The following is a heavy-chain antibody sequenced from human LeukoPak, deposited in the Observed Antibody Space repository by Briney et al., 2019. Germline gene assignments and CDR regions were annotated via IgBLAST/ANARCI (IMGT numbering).Heavy chain of an antibody. CDR1: GFTFSSYA. CDR2: ISYDGSNK. V-gene: IGHV3-30*04. CDR3: ASTHSFLFHY. D-gene: IGHD1-26*01. J-gene: IGHJ4*02. Sequence: GGSLRLSCAASGFTFSSYAMHWVRQAPGKGLEWVAVISYDGSNKYYADSVKGRFTISRDNSKNTLYLQMNSLRAEDTAVYYCASTHSFLFHYWGQGTLVTVSS.